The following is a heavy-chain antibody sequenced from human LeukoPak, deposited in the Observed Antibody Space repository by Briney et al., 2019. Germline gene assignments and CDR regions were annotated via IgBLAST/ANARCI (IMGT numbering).Heavy chain of an antibody. V-gene: IGHV3-21*01. CDR1: GFTFSSYN. Sequence: GGSLRLSCAASGFTFSSYNMNWVRLAPGKGLEWVSSISTRGSYIYYADSVKGRFTISRDNAKNSLYLQMNSLRADDTAVYYCARAEVLLWFGESPGAEHLQHWGQGTLVTVSS. CDR3: ARAEVLLWFGESPGAEHLQH. J-gene: IGHJ1*01. D-gene: IGHD3-10*01. CDR2: ISTRGSYI.